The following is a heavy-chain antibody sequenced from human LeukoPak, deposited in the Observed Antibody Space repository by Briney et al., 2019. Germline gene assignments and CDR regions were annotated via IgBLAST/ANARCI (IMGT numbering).Heavy chain of an antibody. V-gene: IGHV4-39*07. Sequence: PSETLSLTCTVSGGSISSSSYYWGWIRQPPGKGLEWIGSIYYSGSTYYNPSLKSRVTISVDTSKNQFSLKLSSVTAADTAVYYCARGSVTMIVVAYDYWGQGTLVAVSS. CDR2: IYYSGST. CDR3: ARGSVTMIVVAYDY. CDR1: GGSISSSSYY. J-gene: IGHJ4*02. D-gene: IGHD3-22*01.